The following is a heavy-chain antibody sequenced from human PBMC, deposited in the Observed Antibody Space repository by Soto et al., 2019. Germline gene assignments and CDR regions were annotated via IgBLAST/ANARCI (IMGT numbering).Heavy chain of an antibody. D-gene: IGHD2-2*01. Sequence: QVQLVESGGGVVQPGRSLRLSCAASGFTFSSYGMHWVRQAPGKGLEWVAGIWYDGSNKYYADSVKGRLTISSDNSKNPPYLHMNGLSAEDTAVYYCARYASVLPSADGTAGYFHYWGPGTLVTLSS. CDR3: ARYASVLPSADGTAGYFHY. J-gene: IGHJ4*02. CDR2: IWYDGSNK. CDR1: GFTFSSYG. V-gene: IGHV3-33*01.